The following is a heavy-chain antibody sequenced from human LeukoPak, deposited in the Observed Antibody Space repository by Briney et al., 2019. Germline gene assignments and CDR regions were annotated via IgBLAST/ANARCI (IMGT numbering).Heavy chain of an antibody. D-gene: IGHD3-10*01. CDR1: GGSISSGSYD. J-gene: IGHJ4*02. CDR2: IYTSGSS. V-gene: IGHV4-61*09. CDR3: TKGRGI. Sequence: PSQTLSLTCTVSGGSISSGSYDWYWIRQPAGKGLEWIGHIYTSGSSNYSPSLKSRVTISVDTSKNQFSLKLTSVTAADTAVYYCTKGRGIWGQGTLVTVSS.